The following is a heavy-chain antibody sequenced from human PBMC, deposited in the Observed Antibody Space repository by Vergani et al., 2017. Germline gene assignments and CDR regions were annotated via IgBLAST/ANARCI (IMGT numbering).Heavy chain of an antibody. J-gene: IGHJ4*02. CDR1: GFTLRNYD. CDR2: IQFDGSNQ. CDR3: AKHFRGWGIDY. Sequence: QVQLVESGGGVVQRGGSLRLSCATSGFTLRNYDMQWIRQGPGKGLEFVAFIQFDGSNQYYADSVKGRSTLSRDFSKNTLYLQMNSLRTDDTATYYCAKHFRGWGIDYWGQGTQVIVSS. D-gene: IGHD3-16*01. V-gene: IGHV3-30*02.